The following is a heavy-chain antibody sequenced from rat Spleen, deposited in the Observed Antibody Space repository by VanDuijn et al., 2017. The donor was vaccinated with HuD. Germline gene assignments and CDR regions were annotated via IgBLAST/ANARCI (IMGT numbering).Heavy chain of an antibody. Sequence: EVQLVESDGGLVQPGRSLKLSCAASGFTFSNYDMAWVRQAPTKGLEWVASISYDGSSTYYRDSVKGRFTISRDNAKNTLYLQMDSLRSEDTATYYCARRTTGLFDYWGQGVMVTVSS. CDR3: ARRTTGLFDY. D-gene: IGHD4-1*01. CDR1: GFTFSNYD. V-gene: IGHV5-29*01. CDR2: ISYDGSST. J-gene: IGHJ2*01.